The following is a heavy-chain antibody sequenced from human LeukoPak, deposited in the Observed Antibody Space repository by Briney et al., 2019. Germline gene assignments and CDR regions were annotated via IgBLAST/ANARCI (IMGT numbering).Heavy chain of an antibody. J-gene: IGHJ6*03. V-gene: IGHV3-30*03. D-gene: IGHD2-15*01. CDR1: GFSFSSYA. Sequence: GGSLRLSCAASGFSFSSYAMHWVRQAPGKGLEWVAFVLFDGTNEQYTDSVKGRFTISRDNAKNSLFLQMNSLRAEDTAVYYCARVLRYCSGGNCYSGGLGYMDVWGKGTTVTISS. CDR3: ARVLRYCSGGNCYSGGLGYMDV. CDR2: VLFDGTNE.